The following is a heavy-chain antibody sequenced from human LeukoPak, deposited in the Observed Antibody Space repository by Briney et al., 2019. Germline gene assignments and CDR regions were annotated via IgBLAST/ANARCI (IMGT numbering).Heavy chain of an antibody. J-gene: IGHJ3*01. CDR1: GFSFSSYE. Sequence: GGSLRLSCAASGFSFSSYEMNWVRQAPGKGLEWVSYISGSGNIIYYADSVKGRFTVSRDNAKNSLYLQMNDLRAEDTAVYYCAREDSDYSNYDFWGQGTMVTVSS. V-gene: IGHV3-48*03. D-gene: IGHD4-11*01. CDR2: ISGSGNII. CDR3: AREDSDYSNYDF.